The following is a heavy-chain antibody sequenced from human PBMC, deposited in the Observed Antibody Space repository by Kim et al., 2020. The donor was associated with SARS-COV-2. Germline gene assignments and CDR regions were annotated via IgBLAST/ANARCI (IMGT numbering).Heavy chain of an antibody. V-gene: IGHV4-39*02. CDR2: IYYSGST. J-gene: IGHJ4*02. D-gene: IGHD6-13*01. CDR1: GGSISSSSYY. CDR3: ARELAAAGQSYFDY. Sequence: SETLSLTCTVSGGSISSSSYYWGWIRQPPGKGLEWIGSIYYSGSTYYNPSLKSRVTISVDTSKNQFSLKLSSVTAADTAVYYCARELAAAGQSYFDYWGQGTLVTVSS.